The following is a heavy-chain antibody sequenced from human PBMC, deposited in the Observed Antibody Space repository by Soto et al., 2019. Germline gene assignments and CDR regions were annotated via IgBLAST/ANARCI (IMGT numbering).Heavy chain of an antibody. CDR3: AKDSISGYDYHYCDF. CDR1: GYTFTAYY. V-gene: IGHV1-2*02. CDR2: ISPHSGGK. Sequence: ASVKVSCTASGYTFTAYYIHWVRQAPGQGLEWKGWISPHSGGKDYAQKFQGRVTMTSDTSITTVYMELSRLRSGDTGVYFCAKDSISGYDYHYCDFWGQGAPVTISS. D-gene: IGHD5-12*01. J-gene: IGHJ4*02.